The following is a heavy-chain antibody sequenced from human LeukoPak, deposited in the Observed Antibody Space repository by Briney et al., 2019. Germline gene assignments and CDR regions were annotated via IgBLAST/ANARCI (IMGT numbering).Heavy chain of an antibody. CDR1: GFTFSSYG. CDR3: AKDPGPYYYDSSGCD. CDR2: IRYDGSNK. Sequence: PGGSLRLSCAASGFTFSSYGMHWVRQAPGKGLEWVAFIRYDGSNKYYADSVKGRFTISRDNSKNTLYLQMNSLRAEDTAVYYCAKDPGPYYYDSSGCDWGQGTLVTVSS. D-gene: IGHD3-22*01. V-gene: IGHV3-30*02. J-gene: IGHJ4*02.